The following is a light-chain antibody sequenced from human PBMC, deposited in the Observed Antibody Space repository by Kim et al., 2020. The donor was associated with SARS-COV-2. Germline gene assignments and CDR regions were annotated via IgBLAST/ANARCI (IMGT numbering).Light chain of an antibody. V-gene: IGKV1-27*01. J-gene: IGKJ4*01. CDR2: RAS. CDR1: QDISNH. Sequence: ASVGDRVTITCRASQDISNHLAWYQQKPGKVPKILMYRASAPQSGVPLRFSGSGSGTEFTLTITSLQPEDAATYYCQKYNGAPLTFGGGTKVEIK. CDR3: QKYNGAPLT.